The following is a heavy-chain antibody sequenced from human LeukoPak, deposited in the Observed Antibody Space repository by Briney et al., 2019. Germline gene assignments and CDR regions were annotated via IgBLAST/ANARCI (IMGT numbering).Heavy chain of an antibody. V-gene: IGHV3-9*01. CDR2: ISWSSGSI. J-gene: IGHJ5*02. CDR1: GFTFDDYA. D-gene: IGHD2-15*01. CDR3: AKGLGVVVAATTWFDP. Sequence: GGSLRLSCAASGFTFDDYAMHWVRQAPGKGLEWVSGISWSSGSIGYADSVKGRFTISRDNAKNSLYLQMNSLRAEDTALYYCAKGLGVVVAATTWFDPWGQGTLVTVSS.